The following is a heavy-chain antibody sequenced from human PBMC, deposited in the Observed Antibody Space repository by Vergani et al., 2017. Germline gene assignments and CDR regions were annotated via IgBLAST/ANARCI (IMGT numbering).Heavy chain of an antibody. CDR2: IHPADSDT. D-gene: IGHD1-26*01. Sequence: EVQLVQSGAEVKKPGESLKISCQISGYSFTNYWIGWVRQMPGKGLEWMGTIHPADSDTRYSPSFQGQVTISVDKSISPTYLPRSSLRASDSAMYYCARLYGRDRCGSNYFDHWGQGTLVTVPS. CDR3: ARLYGRDRCGSNYFDH. J-gene: IGHJ4*02. V-gene: IGHV5-51*01. CDR1: GYSFTNYW.